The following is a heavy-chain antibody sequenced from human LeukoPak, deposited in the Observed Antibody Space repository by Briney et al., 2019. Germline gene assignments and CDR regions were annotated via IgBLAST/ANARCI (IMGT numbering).Heavy chain of an antibody. Sequence: PGGSLRLSCAASGFTFSSYAMSWVRQAPGKGLEWVSGISGSGDNTYYADSVKGRFTISRDNSKNTLYVQVNSLGTEDTAAYYRAKGSYYDSSGSFYFGYWGQGTLVTVSS. CDR2: ISGSGDNT. D-gene: IGHD3-22*01. J-gene: IGHJ4*02. CDR3: AKGSYYDSSGSFYFGY. CDR1: GFTFSSYA. V-gene: IGHV3-23*01.